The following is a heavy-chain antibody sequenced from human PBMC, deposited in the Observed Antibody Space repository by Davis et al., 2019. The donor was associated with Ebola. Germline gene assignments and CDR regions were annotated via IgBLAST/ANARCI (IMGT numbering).Heavy chain of an antibody. CDR3: ARSAHSGWTSGEDV. D-gene: IGHD3-16*01. CDR2: ISAYNGNT. V-gene: IGHV1-18*01. Sequence: ASVKVSCKASGYTFTSYGISWVRQAPGQGLEWMGWISAYNGNTNYAQKLQGRVTMTTDTSTSTAYMELSSLRSEDTAVYYCARSAHSGWTSGEDVWGQGTTVTVSS. J-gene: IGHJ6*02. CDR1: GYTFTSYG.